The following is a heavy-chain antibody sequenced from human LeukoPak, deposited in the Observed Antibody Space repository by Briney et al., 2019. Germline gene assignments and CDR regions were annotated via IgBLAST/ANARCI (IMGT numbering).Heavy chain of an antibody. V-gene: IGHV4-61*02. Sequence: SETLSLTCTVSGGSISSSSYYWGWIRQPAGKGLEWIGRIYTSGSTNYNPSLKSRVAMSVDTSKNQISLRLSSVTAADTAVYYCARGVTSLIDYWGQGILVTVSS. D-gene: IGHD5-18*01. CDR2: IYTSGST. J-gene: IGHJ4*02. CDR3: ARGVTSLIDY. CDR1: GGSISSSSYY.